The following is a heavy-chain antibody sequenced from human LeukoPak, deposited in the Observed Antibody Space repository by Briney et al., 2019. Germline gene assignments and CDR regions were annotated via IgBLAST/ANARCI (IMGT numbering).Heavy chain of an antibody. CDR3: ARGGYSSSWYRYYYMDV. Sequence: PGGSLRLSCAASGFTFSSYSMNWVRQAPGKGLEWVSYISSSSSTIYYADSVKGRFTISRDNAKNSLYLQMNSLRAEDTAVYYCARGGYSSSWYRYYYMDVWGKETTVTVSS. D-gene: IGHD6-13*01. J-gene: IGHJ6*03. V-gene: IGHV3-48*01. CDR1: GFTFSSYS. CDR2: ISSSSSTI.